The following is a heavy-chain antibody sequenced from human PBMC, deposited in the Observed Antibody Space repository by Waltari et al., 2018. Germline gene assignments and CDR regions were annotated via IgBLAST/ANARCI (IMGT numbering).Heavy chain of an antibody. CDR1: GFTFSSYA. V-gene: IGHV3-23*04. CDR2: ISGSGGST. Sequence: EVQLVESGGGLVQPGGSLRLSCAASGFTFSSYAMSWVRQAPGKGLGWVSAISGSGGSTYYADSVKGRFTISRDNSKNTLYLQMNSLRAEDTAVYYCAKEGITMIVVVITRYWYFDLWGRGTLVTVSS. D-gene: IGHD3-22*01. J-gene: IGHJ2*01. CDR3: AKEGITMIVVVITRYWYFDL.